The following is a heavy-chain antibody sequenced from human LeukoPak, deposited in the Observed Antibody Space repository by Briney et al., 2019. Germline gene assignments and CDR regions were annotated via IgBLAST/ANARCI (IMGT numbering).Heavy chain of an antibody. CDR3: AKDQYGGNPQYYFDY. D-gene: IGHD4-23*01. CDR1: GFPFSCYA. V-gene: IGHV3-23*01. Sequence: GGPLTLPCAASGFPFSCYAMRGLRQPPGRGVDWVAAISGSGGNTYYADSVKGRFTISRDNSKNTLYLQMNSLRAEDTAVYYCAKDQYGGNPQYYFDYWGQGTLVTVSS. CDR2: ISGSGGNT. J-gene: IGHJ4*02.